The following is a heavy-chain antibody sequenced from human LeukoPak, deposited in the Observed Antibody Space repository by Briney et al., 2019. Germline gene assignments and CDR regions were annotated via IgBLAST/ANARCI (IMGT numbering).Heavy chain of an antibody. CDR3: ARGGYGSGSYYPYFDY. CDR1: GGSISSGGYS. D-gene: IGHD3-10*01. V-gene: IGHV4-30-2*01. CDR2: IYHSGST. J-gene: IGHJ4*02. Sequence: SETLSLTCAVSGGSISSGGYSWRWIRQPPGKGLEWIGYIYHSGSTYYNPSLKSRVTITVDRSKNQFSLKLSSVTAADTAVYYCARGGYGSGSYYPYFDYWGQGTLVTVSS.